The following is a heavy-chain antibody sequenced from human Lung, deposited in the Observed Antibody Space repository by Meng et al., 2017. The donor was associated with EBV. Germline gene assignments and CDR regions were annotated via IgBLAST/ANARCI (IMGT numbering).Heavy chain of an antibody. Sequence: QVQLQESGQGLLKPSETLSLTCTVSGGSISSGGYYWSWIRQHPGKGLEWIGYIYYSGSTYYNPSLKSRVTISVDTSKNQFSLKLSSVTAADTAVYYCARVYYYDSSGYSHWGQGTLVTVSS. CDR2: IYYSGST. V-gene: IGHV4-31*03. D-gene: IGHD3-22*01. J-gene: IGHJ4*02. CDR3: ARVYYYDSSGYSH. CDR1: GGSISSGGYY.